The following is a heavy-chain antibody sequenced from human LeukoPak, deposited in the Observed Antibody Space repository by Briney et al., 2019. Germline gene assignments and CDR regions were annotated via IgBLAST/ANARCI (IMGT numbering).Heavy chain of an antibody. J-gene: IGHJ4*02. Sequence: PGGSLRLSCAASGFTVSSNYMSWVRQAPGKGLEWVSVIYSGGSTYYADSVKGRFTISRGNSKNTLYLQMNSLRAEDTAVYYCARSHYDSSGYYFLDYWGQGTLVTVSS. CDR3: ARSHYDSSGYYFLDY. D-gene: IGHD3-22*01. CDR1: GFTVSSNY. CDR2: IYSGGST. V-gene: IGHV3-66*01.